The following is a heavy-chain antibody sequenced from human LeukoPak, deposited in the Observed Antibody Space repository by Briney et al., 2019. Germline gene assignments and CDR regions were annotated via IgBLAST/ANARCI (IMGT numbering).Heavy chain of an antibody. J-gene: IGHJ4*02. CDR1: GYTFTSYD. CDR2: MSPNSGNT. CDR3: ARGVGDLGDY. D-gene: IGHD3-16*01. Sequence: GASVKVSCKASGYTFTSYDIKWLRQAPGQGLEWMGWMSPNSGNTDYAQKFQGRVTMTRNTSISTAYMELSSLRSEDTAVYYCARGVGDLGDYWGQGTLVTVSS. V-gene: IGHV1-8*01.